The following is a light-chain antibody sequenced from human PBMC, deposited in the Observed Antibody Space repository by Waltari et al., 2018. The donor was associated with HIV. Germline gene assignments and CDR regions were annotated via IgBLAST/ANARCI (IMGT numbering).Light chain of an antibody. CDR3: CSYAGGYTLV. V-gene: IGLV2-11*01. J-gene: IGLJ3*02. CDR1: RSDVGGYNY. CDR2: DVP. Sequence: QSALTPPRSMSGPPGQSVTISCTGARSDVGGYNYVSWYHQHPGKAPKLMIYDVPKRPSGVPDRFSGSKSGNTASLTISGLQAEDEADYFCCSYAGGYTLVFGGGTKLTVL.